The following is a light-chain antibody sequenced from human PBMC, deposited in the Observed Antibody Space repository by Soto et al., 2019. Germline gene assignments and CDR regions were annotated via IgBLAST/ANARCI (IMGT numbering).Light chain of an antibody. CDR2: GAS. Sequence: EIVMTQSPATLSVSPGERATLSCRASQSVSSNLACYQQKPGQAPRLLIYGASTRATGIPARFSGSGSGTEFTLTISSLQSEDFDVYYCQQYNNWPPLTFGGGTKVEIK. V-gene: IGKV3-15*01. CDR1: QSVSSN. CDR3: QQYNNWPPLT. J-gene: IGKJ4*01.